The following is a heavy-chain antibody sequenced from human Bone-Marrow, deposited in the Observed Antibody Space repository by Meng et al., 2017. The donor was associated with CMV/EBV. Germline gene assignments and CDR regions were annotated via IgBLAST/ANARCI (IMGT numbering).Heavy chain of an antibody. D-gene: IGHD6-25*01. Sequence: GESLKISCAASGFTFSSYGMHWVRQAPGKGLEWVAVIWYDGSNKYYADSVKGRFTTSRDNSKNTLYLQMNSLRAEDTAVYYCAKDSGYGMDVWGQGTTVTVSS. V-gene: IGHV3-33*06. J-gene: IGHJ6*02. CDR2: IWYDGSNK. CDR3: AKDSGYGMDV. CDR1: GFTFSSYG.